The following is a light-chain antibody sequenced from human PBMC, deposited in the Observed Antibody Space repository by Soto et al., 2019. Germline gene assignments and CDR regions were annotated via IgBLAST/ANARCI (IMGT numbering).Light chain of an antibody. CDR2: DAS. V-gene: IGKV3-11*01. Sequence: EIVLTQSPATLSLSPGERATLSCRASQSVSSYLAWYQQKPGQAPRHLIYDASNRATGSPARFSGSGSGTDFTLTISSLEPEDFAVYYCQQRSNWPPVITFGQGTRLEIK. CDR1: QSVSSY. CDR3: QQRSNWPPVIT. J-gene: IGKJ5*01.